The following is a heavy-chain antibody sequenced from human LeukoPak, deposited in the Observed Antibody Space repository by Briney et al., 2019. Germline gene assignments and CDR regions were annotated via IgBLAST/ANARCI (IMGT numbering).Heavy chain of an antibody. CDR1: GFTFSSCA. V-gene: IGHV3-23*01. J-gene: IGHJ4*02. Sequence: GGSLRLSCAASGFTFSSCAMTWVRQAPGKGLEWVSGISGSGGSTYYADSVKGRFTISRDNSKDTLYLQMNSLRAEDTAVYYCAKGSYSSGWYESDYWGQGTLVTVSS. D-gene: IGHD6-19*01. CDR3: AKGSYSSGWYESDY. CDR2: ISGSGGST.